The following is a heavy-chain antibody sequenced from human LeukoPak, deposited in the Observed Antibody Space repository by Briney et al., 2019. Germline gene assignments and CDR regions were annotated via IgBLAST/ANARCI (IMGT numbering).Heavy chain of an antibody. Sequence: SETLSLTCTVSGGSLSSGGYYWSWIRQPPGKGLEWIGYIYHSGSTYYNPSLKSRVTISVDRSKNQFSLKLSSVTAADTAVYYCARTDDFRSGDYWGQGTLVTVSS. J-gene: IGHJ4*02. CDR1: GGSLSSGGYY. CDR3: ARTDDFRSGDY. V-gene: IGHV4-30-2*01. CDR2: IYHSGST. D-gene: IGHD3-3*01.